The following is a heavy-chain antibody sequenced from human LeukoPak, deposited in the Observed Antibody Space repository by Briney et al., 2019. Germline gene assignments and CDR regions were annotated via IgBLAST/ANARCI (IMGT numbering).Heavy chain of an antibody. Sequence: PGGSLRLSCAASGFTFSGHWMSWVRQAPGKGLEWVANINQGGSDKYYVDSVKGRFTISRDNAKNSLYLQMNSLRGEDTAVYYCARVGSGWSLDYWGQGTLVTVSS. V-gene: IGHV3-7*01. CDR3: ARVGSGWSLDY. J-gene: IGHJ4*02. CDR1: GFTFSGHW. D-gene: IGHD6-19*01. CDR2: INQGGSDK.